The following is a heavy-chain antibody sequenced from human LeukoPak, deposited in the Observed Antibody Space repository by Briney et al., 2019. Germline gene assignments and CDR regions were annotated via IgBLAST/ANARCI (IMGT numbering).Heavy chain of an antibody. D-gene: IGHD4-17*01. V-gene: IGHV4-59*08. J-gene: IGHJ4*02. CDR3: ARHKDYGDYDYFDY. CDR1: GGSISSYY. CDR2: IYYSGST. Sequence: SETLSLTCTVSGGSISSYYWSWIRQPQGKGLEWIGYIYYSGSTNYNPSLKSRVTISVDTSKNQSSLKLSSVTAADTAVYYCARHKDYGDYDYFDYWGQGTLVTVSS.